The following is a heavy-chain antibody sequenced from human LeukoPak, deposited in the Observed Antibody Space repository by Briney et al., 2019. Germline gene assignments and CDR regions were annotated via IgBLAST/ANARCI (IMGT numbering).Heavy chain of an antibody. J-gene: IGHJ4*02. Sequence: SETLSLTCTVSGGSISSYYWSWIRQPPGKGLEWIGYIYYSGSTNYNPSLKSRVTISVDTSKNQFSLKLSSVTAADTAVYYCARVSQTVGVDYRGQGTLVTVSS. V-gene: IGHV4-59*01. CDR3: ARVSQTVGVDY. D-gene: IGHD4-23*01. CDR2: IYYSGST. CDR1: GGSISSYY.